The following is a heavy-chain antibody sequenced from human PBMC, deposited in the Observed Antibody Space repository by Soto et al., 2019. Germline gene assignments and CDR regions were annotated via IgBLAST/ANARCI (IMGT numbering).Heavy chain of an antibody. Sequence: ASVKVSCKASGYTFTSYGISWVRQAPGQGLEWMGWISAYNGSTNYAQKLQGRVTMTTDTSTSTAYMELRGLRSDDTAVYYCARDRSDIVVVVAVTDWFDPWGQGTLVTVSS. V-gene: IGHV1-18*01. CDR1: GYTFTSYG. J-gene: IGHJ5*02. D-gene: IGHD2-15*01. CDR3: ARDRSDIVVVVAVTDWFDP. CDR2: ISAYNGST.